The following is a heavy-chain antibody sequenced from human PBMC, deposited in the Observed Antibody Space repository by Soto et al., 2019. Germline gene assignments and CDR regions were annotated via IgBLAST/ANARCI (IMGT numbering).Heavy chain of an antibody. V-gene: IGHV3-33*01. CDR1: GFTFSSYA. CDR3: AREDSLKFDY. D-gene: IGHD3-16*02. J-gene: IGHJ4*02. Sequence: GGSLRLSCAASGFTFSSYAVHWVRQAPGKGLEWVAVIWYDGSNKNYADSVKGRFTISRDNSKNMLYLQMNSLRAEDTAVYYCAREDSLKFDYWGQGTLVTVSS. CDR2: IWYDGSNK.